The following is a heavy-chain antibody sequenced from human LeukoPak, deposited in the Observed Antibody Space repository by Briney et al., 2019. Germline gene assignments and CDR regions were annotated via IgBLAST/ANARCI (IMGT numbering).Heavy chain of an antibody. CDR2: INSDSSLM. CDR3: VRDLFDDYSLDY. CDR1: GFAFSSYS. Sequence: GGSLRLSCAASGFAFSSYSMNWVRQAPGKGLEWVSSINSDSSLMYYAESVKGRFTISRDNARNSLYLQMNSLRAKDTAVYYCVRDLFDDYSLDYWGQGTLVTVSS. V-gene: IGHV3-21*01. J-gene: IGHJ4*02. D-gene: IGHD3-16*01.